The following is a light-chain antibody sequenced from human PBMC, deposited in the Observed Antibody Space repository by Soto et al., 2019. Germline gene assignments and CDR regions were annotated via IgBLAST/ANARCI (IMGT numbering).Light chain of an antibody. Sequence: QSALTQPASVSGSPGQSITISCTGTSSDVGGYNYVSWYQQHPGKAPKLMIYEVSNRPSGVSNRFSGSKSGNTASLTISGLQAEDEADYYCSSYTGGSPYVFGTGTKLTVL. CDR3: SSYTGGSPYV. V-gene: IGLV2-14*01. CDR1: SSDVGGYNY. CDR2: EVS. J-gene: IGLJ1*01.